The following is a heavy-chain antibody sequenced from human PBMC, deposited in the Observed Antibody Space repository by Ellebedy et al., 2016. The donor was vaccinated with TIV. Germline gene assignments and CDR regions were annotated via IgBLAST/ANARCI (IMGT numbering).Heavy chain of an antibody. D-gene: IGHD4-17*01. V-gene: IGHV3-7*01. CDR3: ATDGSYGDYATHQHAFAI. CDR1: GFSFRSYW. J-gene: IGHJ3*02. CDR2: INQGGSET. Sequence: GESLKISCAASGFSFRSYWMSWLRQAPGKGLEWVANINQGGSETYYVDYVKGRFTISRDNAKNSLSLQMNSLRAEDTAVFYCATDGSYGDYATHQHAFAIWGQGTMVTVSS.